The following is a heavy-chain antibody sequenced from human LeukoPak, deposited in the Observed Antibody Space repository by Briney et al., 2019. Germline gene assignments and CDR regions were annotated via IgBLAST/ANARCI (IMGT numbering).Heavy chain of an antibody. Sequence: GGSLRPSCAASGFTFSSYEMNWVRQAPGKGLEWVSYISSSGSTIYYADSVKGRFTISRDNAKNSLYLQMNSLRAEDTAVYYCARAGSGWSPAPLTYFDYWGQGTLVTVSS. CDR3: ARAGSGWSPAPLTYFDY. J-gene: IGHJ4*02. D-gene: IGHD6-19*01. CDR2: ISSSGSTI. V-gene: IGHV3-48*03. CDR1: GFTFSSYE.